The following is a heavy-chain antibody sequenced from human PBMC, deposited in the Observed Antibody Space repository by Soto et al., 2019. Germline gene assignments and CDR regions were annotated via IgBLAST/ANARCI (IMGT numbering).Heavy chain of an antibody. CDR1: GYTFTSYG. D-gene: IGHD2-15*01. CDR3: ARDQQDIVVVVAATRSGYFDY. J-gene: IGHJ4*02. CDR2: ISAYNGNT. V-gene: IGHV1-18*01. Sequence: ASVKVSCKASGYTFTSYGISWVRQAPGQGLEWMGWISAYNGNTNYAQKLQGRVTMTTDTSTSTAYMELRSLRSDDTAVYYCARDQQDIVVVVAATRSGYFDYWGQGTLVTVSS.